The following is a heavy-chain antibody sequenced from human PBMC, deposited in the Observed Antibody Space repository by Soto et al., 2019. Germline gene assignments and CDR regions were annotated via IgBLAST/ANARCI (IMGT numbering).Heavy chain of an antibody. J-gene: IGHJ5*02. Sequence: PSETLSLTCTASGGSISSYYWSWIRQPPGKGLEWIGYIYYSGSTNYNPSLKSRVTISVDTSKNQFSLKLSSVTAADTAVYYCARAKAPFYSSSWYLSASCGQGTLVTVSS. CDR1: GGSISSYY. D-gene: IGHD6-13*01. V-gene: IGHV4-59*08. CDR3: ARAKAPFYSSSWYLSAS. CDR2: IYYSGST.